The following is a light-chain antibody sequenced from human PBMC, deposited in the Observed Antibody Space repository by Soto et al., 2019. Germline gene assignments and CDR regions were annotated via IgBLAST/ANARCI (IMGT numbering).Light chain of an antibody. V-gene: IGKV3-20*01. CDR3: QQYDSSPRT. J-gene: IGKJ1*01. CDR1: QSIHTS. CDR2: DST. Sequence: VLTQSQATLSLSPGERATLSCRASQSIHTSLAWYQQKSGKPPRLVIYDSTLRANGVPDRFSGSGSGTDFTLTISRLEPEDFAVYYCQQYDSSPRTFGQGTKVDIK.